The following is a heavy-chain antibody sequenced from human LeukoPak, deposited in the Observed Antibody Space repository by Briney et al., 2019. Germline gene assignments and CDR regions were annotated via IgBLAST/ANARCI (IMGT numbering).Heavy chain of an antibody. Sequence: ASVKVSCKASDYTFTSYGISWVRQAPGQGLEWMGWISAYNGNTNDAQKFQGRVTVTTDTSTSTAYMELRSLRSDDTAVYYCARSSSVTIPGYYFDYWGQGTLVTVSS. CDR3: ARSSSVTIPGYYFDY. CDR2: ISAYNGNT. CDR1: DYTFTSYG. J-gene: IGHJ4*02. D-gene: IGHD2-21*01. V-gene: IGHV1-18*01.